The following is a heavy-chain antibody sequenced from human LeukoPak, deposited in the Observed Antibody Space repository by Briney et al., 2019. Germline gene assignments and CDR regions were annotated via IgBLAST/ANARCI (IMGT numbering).Heavy chain of an antibody. CDR2: INPSGGST. Sequence: ASVKVPCKASGYTFTSYYMHWVRQAPGQGLEWMGIINPSGGSTTYAQKFQGRVTMTRDTSTSTVYMELSSLRSEDTAVFYCARGGSLAAAPHRYYFDYWGLGTPVTVSS. V-gene: IGHV1-46*01. D-gene: IGHD6-19*01. CDR3: ARGGSLAAAPHRYYFDY. J-gene: IGHJ4*02. CDR1: GYTFTSYY.